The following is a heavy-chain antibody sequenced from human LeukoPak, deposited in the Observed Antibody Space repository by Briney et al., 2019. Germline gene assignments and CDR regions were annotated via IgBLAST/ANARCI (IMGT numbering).Heavy chain of an antibody. CDR3: ARDLHQISGSYVFDY. CDR2: ISSNGGST. V-gene: IGHV3-64*01. CDR1: GFTFSSYA. J-gene: IGHJ4*02. Sequence: GGSLRLSCAASGFTFSSYAMHWVRQAPGKGLEYVSAISSNGGSTYHANFVKGRFTISRVNSTNTLYLQMGSLRAEDMAVYYCARDLHQISGSYVFDYWGQGTLVTVSS. D-gene: IGHD1-26*01.